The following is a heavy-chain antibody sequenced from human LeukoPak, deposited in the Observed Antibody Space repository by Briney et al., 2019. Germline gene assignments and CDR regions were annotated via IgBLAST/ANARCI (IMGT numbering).Heavy chain of an antibody. V-gene: IGHV4-34*01. Sequence: PSETLSLTCAVYGGSFSGYYWSWIRQPPGKGLEWIGEINHSGSTNYNPSLKSRVTISVDTSKNQFSLKLSSVTAADTAMYYCARRGSDYVWGSYRTHYFDYWGQGTLVTVSS. D-gene: IGHD3-16*02. CDR2: INHSGST. CDR1: GGSFSGYY. CDR3: ARRGSDYVWGSYRTHYFDY. J-gene: IGHJ4*02.